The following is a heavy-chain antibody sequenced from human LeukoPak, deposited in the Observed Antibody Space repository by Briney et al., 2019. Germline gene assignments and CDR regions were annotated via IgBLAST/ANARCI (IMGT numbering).Heavy chain of an antibody. CDR2: IYTSGST. CDR1: GGSISSYY. V-gene: IGHV4-4*07. Sequence: SETLSLTCTVSGGSISSYYWSWIRQPAGKGLEWIGRIYTSGSTNYNPSLKSRVTMSVDTSKDQFSLKLSSVTAADTAVYYCARHVNDFWSGYYALDPWGQGTLVTVSS. CDR3: ARHVNDFWSGYYALDP. D-gene: IGHD3-3*01. J-gene: IGHJ5*02.